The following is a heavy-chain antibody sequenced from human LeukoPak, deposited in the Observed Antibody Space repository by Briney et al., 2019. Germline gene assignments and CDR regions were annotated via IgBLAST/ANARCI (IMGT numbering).Heavy chain of an antibody. CDR3: ARGGYLNYYYYGMDV. CDR2: IYYSGST. V-gene: IGHV4-39*01. J-gene: IGHJ6*02. D-gene: IGHD3-22*01. CDR1: GGSISSSGYY. Sequence: SETLSLTCTVSGGSISSSGYYWGWIRQPPGKGLEWIGYIYYSGSTYYNPSLKSRVTISVDTSKNQFSLKLSSVTAADTAVYYCARGGYLNYYYYGMDVWGQGTTVTVSS.